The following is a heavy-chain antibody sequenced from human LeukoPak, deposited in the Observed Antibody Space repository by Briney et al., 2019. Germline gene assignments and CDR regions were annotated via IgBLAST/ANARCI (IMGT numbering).Heavy chain of an antibody. CDR1: GFTFSSYA. V-gene: IGHV3-23*01. CDR3: AKGSTSWGWFSFDY. J-gene: IGHJ4*02. D-gene: IGHD3-10*01. CDR2: ISGSGGST. Sequence: GGSLRLSCAASGFTFSSYAMNWVRQAPGKGLEWVSAISGSGGSTYYADSVKGRFTISRDSSKNTLYPQVNSLRAEDTAIYYCAKGSTSWGWFSFDYWGQGTLVTVSS.